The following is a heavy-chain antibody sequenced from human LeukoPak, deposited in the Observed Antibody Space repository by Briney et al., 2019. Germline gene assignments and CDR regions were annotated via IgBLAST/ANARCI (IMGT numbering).Heavy chain of an antibody. CDR1: GFTFSSFA. Sequence: GGSLRLSCTASGFTFSSFAMSWVRQAPGKGLEWVSAISGSGGSAYYADSVKGRFTISRDNSENTLFLQMNSLRAEDTAVYYCAKPYRSGWYYFDCWGQGTLVTVSS. D-gene: IGHD6-19*01. CDR2: ISGSGGSA. V-gene: IGHV3-23*01. J-gene: IGHJ4*02. CDR3: AKPYRSGWYYFDC.